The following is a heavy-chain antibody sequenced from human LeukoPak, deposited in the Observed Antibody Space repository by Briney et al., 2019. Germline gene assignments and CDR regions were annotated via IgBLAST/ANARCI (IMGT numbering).Heavy chain of an antibody. CDR1: GYTFTSYY. D-gene: IGHD2-2*02. CDR3: ARDGVPAAIRTYNWFDP. Sequence: ASVKVSCKASGYTFTSYYMHWVRQAPGQGLEWMGIINPSGGSTSYAQKFQGRVTRTRDTSTSTVYMELRSLRSEDTAVYYCARDGVPAAIRTYNWFDPWGQGTLVTVSS. V-gene: IGHV1-46*01. CDR2: INPSGGST. J-gene: IGHJ5*02.